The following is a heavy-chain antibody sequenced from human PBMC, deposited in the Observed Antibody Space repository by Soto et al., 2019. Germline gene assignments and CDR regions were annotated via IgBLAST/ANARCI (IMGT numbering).Heavy chain of an antibody. CDR1: GGSIRSGTYS. CDR2: FYYSGST. Sequence: SETLSLTCTVSGGSIRSGTYSWGWIRQPPVKWLYWIGTFYYSGSTNYNPSLKSRVTMSVDTSKNQFSLKVSSVTAADTALYYCARLGGYCTTSCYGYYAMDVWGQGTTVT. V-gene: IGHV4-39*01. D-gene: IGHD2-8*01. CDR3: ARLGGYCTTSCYGYYAMDV. J-gene: IGHJ6*02.